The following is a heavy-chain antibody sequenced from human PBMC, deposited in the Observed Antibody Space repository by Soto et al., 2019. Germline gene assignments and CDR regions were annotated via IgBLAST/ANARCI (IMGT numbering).Heavy chain of an antibody. D-gene: IGHD2-21*01. CDR1: GGSISSG. J-gene: IGHJ5*02. CDR3: ATLPPRIVVSLLPIPA. V-gene: IGHV4-4*02. CDR2: SITMGVP. Sequence: SETLSLTCAVSGGSISSGGLGSASPQGNVWSGLERSITMGVPRTARPSGGRATISVDKSNNQFSLRLRSVTAADTAVYYCATLPPRIVVSLLPIPAWGQGILVTVSS.